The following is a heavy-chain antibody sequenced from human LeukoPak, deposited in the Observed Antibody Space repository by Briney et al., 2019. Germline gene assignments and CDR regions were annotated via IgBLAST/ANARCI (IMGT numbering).Heavy chain of an antibody. V-gene: IGHV3-48*04. Sequence: GGSLRLSCATSGFTFSQFAMTWVRQAPGKGLEWVSYISDSSSRILYADSVKGRFTISRDNSKNSVYLQMNSLRVEDTAVYYCARVGSSYGDYFDYWGQGTLVTVSS. CDR2: ISDSSSRI. CDR3: ARVGSSYGDYFDY. CDR1: GFTFSQFA. D-gene: IGHD4-17*01. J-gene: IGHJ4*02.